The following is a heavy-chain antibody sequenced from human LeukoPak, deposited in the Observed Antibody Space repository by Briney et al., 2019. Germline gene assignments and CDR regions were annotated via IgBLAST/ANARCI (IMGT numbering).Heavy chain of an antibody. Sequence: GSSVEVSCKASGGAFSTFSFTWVRQAPGQGLEWLGGIIPAFRTTHYAQKLQGRVTITTDESSRTVYITLTSLIYEDTAIYYCARGSGEDWFDPWGQGTLVTVSS. CDR1: GGAFSTFS. CDR3: ARGSGEDWFDP. V-gene: IGHV1-69*05. J-gene: IGHJ5*02. CDR2: IIPAFRTT.